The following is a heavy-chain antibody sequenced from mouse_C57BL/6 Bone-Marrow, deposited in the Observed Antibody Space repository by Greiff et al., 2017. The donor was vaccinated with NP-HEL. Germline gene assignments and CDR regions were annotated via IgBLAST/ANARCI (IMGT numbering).Heavy chain of an antibody. D-gene: IGHD2-3*01. CDR2: ISDGGSYT. CDR1: GFTFSSYA. V-gene: IGHV5-4*03. Sequence: EVMLVESGGGLVKPGGSLKLSCAASGFTFSSYAMSWARQTPEKRLEWVATISDGGSYTYYPDNVKGRFTISRDNAKNTLYLQMSHLKSEDTAMYYCARRGGWLLRWYFDVWGTGTTVTVSS. CDR3: ARRGGWLLRWYFDV. J-gene: IGHJ1*03.